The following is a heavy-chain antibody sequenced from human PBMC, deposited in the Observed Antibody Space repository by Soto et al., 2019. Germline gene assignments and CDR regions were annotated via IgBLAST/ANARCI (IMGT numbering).Heavy chain of an antibody. V-gene: IGHV1-8*01. Sequence: QVQLVQSGAEVKKPGASVKVSCKASGYSFTSYDINWVRQATGQGLEWMGWMNPNSGNTAYAQKFXXTVTTTRNTSISTAYMELRSLRSEDTAVYYCAREHSGRYPHWGQGTLVTVSS. D-gene: IGHD1-26*01. CDR2: MNPNSGNT. CDR3: AREHSGRYPH. J-gene: IGHJ4*02. CDR1: GYSFTSYD.